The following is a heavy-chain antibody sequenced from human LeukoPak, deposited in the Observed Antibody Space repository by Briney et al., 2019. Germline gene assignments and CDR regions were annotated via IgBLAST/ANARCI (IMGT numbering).Heavy chain of an antibody. J-gene: IGHJ4*02. Sequence: SQTLSLTCTVSGGSISSGGYYWSWIRQHPGKGLEWIGYIYYSGSTYYNPSLKSRVTISVDTSKNQFSLKLSSVTAADTAVYYCARKVTSGNYGESHFDYWGQGTLVTVSS. CDR1: GGSISSGGYY. V-gene: IGHV4-31*03. CDR2: IYYSGST. D-gene: IGHD4-17*01. CDR3: ARKVTSGNYGESHFDY.